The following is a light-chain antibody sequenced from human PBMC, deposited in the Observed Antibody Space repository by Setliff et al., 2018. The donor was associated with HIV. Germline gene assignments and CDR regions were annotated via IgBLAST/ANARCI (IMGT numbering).Light chain of an antibody. Sequence: QSALTQPASVSGSPGQSITISCTGTSSDVGSYNYVSWYQQHPGKAPKLIIYEVRNRPSGVSNRFSGSKSGNTASLTISGLQAEDEADYYCSSYAISNTLLFGTGTKVTVL. CDR2: EVR. CDR1: SSDVGSYNY. CDR3: SSYAISNTLL. J-gene: IGLJ1*01. V-gene: IGLV2-14*01.